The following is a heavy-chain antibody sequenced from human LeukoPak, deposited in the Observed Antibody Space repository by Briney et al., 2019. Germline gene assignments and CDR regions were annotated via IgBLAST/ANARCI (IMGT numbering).Heavy chain of an antibody. CDR3: AKDRDDYGDYIFDY. V-gene: IGHV3-33*06. Sequence: PGGSLRLSCAASGFTFSSYGTHWVRQAPGKGLEWVAVIWYDGSNKYYADSVKGRFTISRDNSKNTLYLQMNSLRAEDTAVYYCAKDRDDYGDYIFDYWGQGTLVTVSS. J-gene: IGHJ4*02. D-gene: IGHD4-17*01. CDR1: GFTFSSYG. CDR2: IWYDGSNK.